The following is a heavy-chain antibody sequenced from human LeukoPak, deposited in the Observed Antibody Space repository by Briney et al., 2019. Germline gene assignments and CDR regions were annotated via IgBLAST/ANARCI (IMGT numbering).Heavy chain of an antibody. CDR3: ARVGDLFRAHRVRGLSPDFYYMDV. J-gene: IGHJ6*03. CDR1: GGSFSDFY. CDR2: VNYSGST. D-gene: IGHD3-10*01. Sequence: PSETLSLTCAVSGGSFSDFYWNWIRQRPGKGLEWIGEVNYSGSTHYKSSLKSRVIISVDTSRNQFSLKLSSVTAADTGVYYCARVGDLFRAHRVRGLSPDFYYMDVWGKGTTVTVSS. V-gene: IGHV4-34*01.